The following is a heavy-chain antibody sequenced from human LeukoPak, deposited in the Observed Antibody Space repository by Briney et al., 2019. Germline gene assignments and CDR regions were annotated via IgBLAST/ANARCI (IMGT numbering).Heavy chain of an antibody. V-gene: IGHV5-51*01. Sequence: GESLKISCKGSGYSFTSYWIGWVRQMPGKGLEWMGIIYPGDSDTRYSPSSQGQVTISADKSISTAYLQWSSLEASDTAMYYCASPGLTRGDGADYWGQGTLVTVSS. J-gene: IGHJ4*02. CDR1: GYSFTSYW. D-gene: IGHD5-24*01. CDR3: ASPGLTRGDGADY. CDR2: IYPGDSDT.